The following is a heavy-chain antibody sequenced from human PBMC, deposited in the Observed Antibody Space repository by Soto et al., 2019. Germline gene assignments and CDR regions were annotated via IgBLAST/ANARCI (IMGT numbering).Heavy chain of an antibody. CDR3: ARGGTGTGYYYGMDV. CDR2: MNPNSGNT. D-gene: IGHD3-10*01. V-gene: IGHV1-8*01. Sequence: RASVKVSCKASGYTFTSYDINWVRQATGQGLEWMGWMNPNSGNTGYAQKFQGRVTMTRNTSISTAYMELSSLRSEDTAVYYCARGGTGTGYYYGMDVWGQGTTVTVSS. CDR1: GYTFTSYD. J-gene: IGHJ6*02.